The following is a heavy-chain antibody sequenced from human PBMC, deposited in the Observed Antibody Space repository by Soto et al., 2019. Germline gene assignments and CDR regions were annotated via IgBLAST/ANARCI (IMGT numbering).Heavy chain of an antibody. J-gene: IGHJ4*02. D-gene: IGHD1-7*01. CDR2: ISSSSITI. CDR1: GFTFGDYY. V-gene: IGHV3-11*01. CDR3: AREINWNYDY. Sequence: GGSLRLSCAASGFTFGDYYMSWIRQAPGKGLEWASCISSSSITIYYADSVRGRFTISRDNAKNALFLQMNSLRAEDTAVYYCAREINWNYDYWGQGTLVTVSS.